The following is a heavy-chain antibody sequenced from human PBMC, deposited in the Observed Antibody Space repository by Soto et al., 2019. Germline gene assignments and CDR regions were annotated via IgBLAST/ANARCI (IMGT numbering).Heavy chain of an antibody. CDR3: ARDGARFLEWFPHPYYYMDV. CDR1: GFTFSDYY. Sequence: QVQLVESGGGLVKPGGSLRLSCAASGFTFSDYYMSWIRQAPGKGLEWVSYISSSGSTIYYADSVKGRFTISRDNAKNSLYLQMNSLRAEDTAVYYCARDGARFLEWFPHPYYYMDVWGKGTTVTVSS. CDR2: ISSSGSTI. V-gene: IGHV3-11*01. J-gene: IGHJ6*03. D-gene: IGHD3-3*01.